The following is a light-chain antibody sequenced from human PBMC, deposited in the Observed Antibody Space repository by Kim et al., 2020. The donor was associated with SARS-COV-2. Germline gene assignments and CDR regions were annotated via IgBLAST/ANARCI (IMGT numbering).Light chain of an antibody. CDR2: GAS. V-gene: IGKV3-20*01. CDR3: YDGTSQT. Sequence: SLSPGDIDMLSCRASRNISRTFVERYQHKPGHSPRLLSCGASNRATDIPDRISGGWSGTDFTLTINRLEPEDFAVYYYYDGTSQTFGQGTKVDIK. J-gene: IGKJ1*01. CDR1: RNISRTF.